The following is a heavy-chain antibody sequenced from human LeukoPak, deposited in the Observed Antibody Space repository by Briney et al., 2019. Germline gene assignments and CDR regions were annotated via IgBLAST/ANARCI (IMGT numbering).Heavy chain of an antibody. CDR2: INHSGTT. CDR3: ARHRLLWFGGHFDY. Sequence: PSETLSLTCSVSGESFTGYYWSWIRQPPGKGLEWIGEINHSGTTNYNPSLKSRVTVSVDTSNNQFSLKLTSVTATDTAVHYCARHRLLWFGGHFDYWGQGTLVTVSS. J-gene: IGHJ4*02. D-gene: IGHD3-10*01. V-gene: IGHV4-34*01. CDR1: GESFTGYY.